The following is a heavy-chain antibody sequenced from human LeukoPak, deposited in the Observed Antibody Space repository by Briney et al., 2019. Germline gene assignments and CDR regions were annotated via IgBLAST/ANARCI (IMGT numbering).Heavy chain of an antibody. CDR1: GFTVSRNY. V-gene: IGHV3-66*01. J-gene: IGHJ6*02. CDR3: YYCSGSYYPETYYYYYGMDV. D-gene: IGHD3-10*01. CDR2: IYSGGST. Sequence: GGSLRLSCAASGFTVSRNYMSWVRQAPAKGLEWVSVIYSGGSTYYADSVKGRFTISRDNSKDTLYIQMNSLRAEETAVYYCYYCSGSYYPETYYYYYGMDVWGQGTTVTVSS.